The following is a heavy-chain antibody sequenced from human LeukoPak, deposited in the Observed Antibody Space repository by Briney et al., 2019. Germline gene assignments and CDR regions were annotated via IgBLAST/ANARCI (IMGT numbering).Heavy chain of an antibody. Sequence: PGGSLRLSCATSGFSFTNYGINCVRQAPGKGLGWVAFIRYDGSNKYYADSVKGRFTISRDNSKNTLYLQMNSLRAEDTAVYYCAKGRVGATTPLGYWGQGTLVTVSS. D-gene: IGHD1-26*01. J-gene: IGHJ4*02. CDR3: AKGRVGATTPLGY. CDR2: IRYDGSNK. CDR1: GFSFTNYG. V-gene: IGHV3-30*02.